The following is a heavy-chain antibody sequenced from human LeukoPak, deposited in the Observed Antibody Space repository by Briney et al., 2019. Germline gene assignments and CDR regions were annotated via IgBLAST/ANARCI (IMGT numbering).Heavy chain of an antibody. CDR2: ISSSGSTM. CDR3: ARVHRQWLVEGGYYFDY. Sequence: GGSLRLSCAASGFTFSDYYMSWIRQAPGKGLEWVSYISSSGSTMYYADSVKGRFTISRDNAKNSLYLQMNSRRAEDTAVYYCARVHRQWLVEGGYYFDYWGQGTLVTVSS. V-gene: IGHV3-11*01. D-gene: IGHD6-19*01. CDR1: GFTFSDYY. J-gene: IGHJ4*02.